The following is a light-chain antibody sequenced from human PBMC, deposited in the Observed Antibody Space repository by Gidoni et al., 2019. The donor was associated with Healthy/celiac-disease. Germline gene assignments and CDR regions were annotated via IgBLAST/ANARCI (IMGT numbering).Light chain of an antibody. CDR1: QSVLYSSNNKNY. Sequence: DIVMTQAPDSLAVSLGERATINCKSSQSVLYSSNNKNYLAWYQQKPGQPPKLLIYWASTRESGVPDRFSGSGSGTDFTLTISSLQAEDVAVYYCQQWSTPPPTFGQGTKLEIK. V-gene: IGKV4-1*01. CDR3: QQWSTPPPT. CDR2: WAS. J-gene: IGKJ2*01.